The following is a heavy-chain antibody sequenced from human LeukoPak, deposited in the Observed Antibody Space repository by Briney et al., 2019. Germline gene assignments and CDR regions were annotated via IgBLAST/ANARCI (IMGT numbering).Heavy chain of an antibody. J-gene: IGHJ5*02. D-gene: IGHD2-2*01. V-gene: IGHV3-13*01. CDR2: IGTAGDT. CDR1: GFTFSSYD. Sequence: GGSLRLSCAASGFTFSSYDMHWVRQATGKGLEWVSAIGTAGDTYYPGSVKGRFTISRENAKNSLYLQMNSLRAGDTAVYYCARGRPVVPAAIFNWFDPWGQGTLVTVSS. CDR3: ARGRPVVPAAIFNWFDP.